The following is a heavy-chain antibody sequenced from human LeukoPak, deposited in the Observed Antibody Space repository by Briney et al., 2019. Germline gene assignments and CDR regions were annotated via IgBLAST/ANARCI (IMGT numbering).Heavy chain of an antibody. J-gene: IGHJ4*02. Sequence: GSSVTASCTASGGTFSSYAISWVRQAPGQGREGMGGIIPIFGTANYAQKFQGRVNITRDRAIRTAYMELSRMRCDDTAGYYCERHFGRFVVVVPAATVFLAYSGQGTLVTVSS. V-gene: IGHV1-69*05. CDR2: IIPIFGTA. CDR3: ERHFGRFVVVVPAATVFLAY. CDR1: GGTFSSYA. D-gene: IGHD2-2*01.